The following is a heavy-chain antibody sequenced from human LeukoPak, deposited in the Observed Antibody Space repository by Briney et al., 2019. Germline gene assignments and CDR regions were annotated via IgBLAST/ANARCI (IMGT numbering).Heavy chain of an antibody. Sequence: GGSLRLSCAASEFTFSEYSMNWVRQAPGKGLEWVASISSTSTYIYYADSVTGRFTISRDNAKNSLYLQMNSLRAEDTAVYYCARDRGSWYMGYWGQGTLVTVSS. CDR2: ISSTSTYI. D-gene: IGHD6-13*01. J-gene: IGHJ4*02. V-gene: IGHV3-21*01. CDR3: ARDRGSWYMGY. CDR1: EFTFSEYS.